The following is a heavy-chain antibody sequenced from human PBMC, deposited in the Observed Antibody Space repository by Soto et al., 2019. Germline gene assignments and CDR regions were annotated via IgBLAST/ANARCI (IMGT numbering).Heavy chain of an antibody. CDR2: MNPNSGNT. D-gene: IGHD4-4*01. J-gene: IGHJ6*03. CDR1: GYTFTSYD. CDR3: ARGSLSNYYYYYYMDV. Sequence: GASVKVSCKASGYTFTSYDINWVRQATGQGLEWMGWMNPNSGNTGYAQKFQGRVTMTRNTSISTAYMELSSLRSEDTAVYYCARGSLSNYYYYYYMDVWGKGTTVTVS. V-gene: IGHV1-8*01.